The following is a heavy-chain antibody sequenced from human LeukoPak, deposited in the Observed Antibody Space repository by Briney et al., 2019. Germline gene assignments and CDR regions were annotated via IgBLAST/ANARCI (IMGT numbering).Heavy chain of an antibody. V-gene: IGHV1-8*01. D-gene: IGHD3-22*01. Sequence: ASVKVSCKASGYTFTSYDINWVRQATGQGLEWMGWMNLNSGNTGYAQKFQGRVTMTSNTSMSTAYMELTSLRSEDTAVYYCARGTFDSSGYYCAYWGQGTLVTVSS. CDR1: GYTFTSYD. J-gene: IGHJ4*02. CDR3: ARGTFDSSGYYCAY. CDR2: MNLNSGNT.